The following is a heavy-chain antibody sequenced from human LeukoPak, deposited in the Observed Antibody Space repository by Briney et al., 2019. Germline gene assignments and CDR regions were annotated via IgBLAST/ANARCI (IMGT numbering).Heavy chain of an antibody. D-gene: IGHD6-19*01. CDR2: INPNSGGT. V-gene: IGHV1-2*02. Sequence: ASVKVSCKASGYTFTGYYMHWVRQAPGQGLEWMGWINPNSGGTNYAQEFQGRVTMTRDTSISTAYMELSRLRSDDTAVYYCAREAGYSSGWYDYWGQGTLVTVSS. CDR1: GYTFTGYY. J-gene: IGHJ4*02. CDR3: AREAGYSSGWYDY.